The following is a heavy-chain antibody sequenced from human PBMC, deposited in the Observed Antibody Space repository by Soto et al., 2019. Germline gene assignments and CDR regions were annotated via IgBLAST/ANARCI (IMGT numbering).Heavy chain of an antibody. CDR1: GSTFSNYG. Sequence: QVQLVESGGGVVQPGTSLRLSCAASGSTFSNYGMHWVRQAPGKGLEWVAVVWYDGTTKFYPDSVKGRFTISRDNSKNTLYLQMNSLGVEARAVYYCATVDNYSGSVSGGQGTLVPVSS. CDR3: ATVDNYSGSVS. CDR2: VWYDGTTK. D-gene: IGHD1-1*01. J-gene: IGHJ4*02. V-gene: IGHV3-33*01.